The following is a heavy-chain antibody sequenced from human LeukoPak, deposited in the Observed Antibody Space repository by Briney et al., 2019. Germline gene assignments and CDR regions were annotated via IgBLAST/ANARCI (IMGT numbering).Heavy chain of an antibody. V-gene: IGHV4-39*01. CDR2: IYYSGST. J-gene: IGHJ5*02. CDR1: GGSISSSSYY. D-gene: IGHD6-13*01. CDR3: ARGLGEEQQLEVGWFDP. Sequence: PSETLSLTCTVSGGSISSSSYYWGWIRQPPGKGLEWIGSIYYSGSTYYNPSLKSRVTISVDTSKNQFSLKLSSVTAADTAVYYCARGLGEEQQLEVGWFDPWGQGTLVTVSS.